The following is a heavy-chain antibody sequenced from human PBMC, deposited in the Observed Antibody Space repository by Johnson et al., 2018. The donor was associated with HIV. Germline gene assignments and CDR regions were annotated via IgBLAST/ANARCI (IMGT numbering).Heavy chain of an antibody. CDR2: INQDGSDK. J-gene: IGHJ3*02. Sequence: VQLVESGGGLVKPGGSLRLSCAASGFTFSNAWMSWVRQAPGKGLEWVVNINQDGSDKYYVDSVKGRFTISRDNAQNSLYLQMNSLRAEDTAVYYCGREPGRQWLVPGAFDIWGQGTMVTVSS. CDR1: GFTFSNAW. D-gene: IGHD6-19*01. V-gene: IGHV3-7*01. CDR3: GREPGRQWLVPGAFDI.